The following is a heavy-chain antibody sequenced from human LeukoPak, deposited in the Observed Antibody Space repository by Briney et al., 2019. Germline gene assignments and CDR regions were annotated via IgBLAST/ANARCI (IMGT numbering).Heavy chain of an antibody. CDR3: ARDCSNGVCYPRDY. J-gene: IGHJ4*02. Sequence: ASVKVSCKASGYTLSGYGISWVRQAPGQGLEWVGWITTYNGEKKYSEKFQGRVTMTTDTSTSTYYMEMTSLRTDDTAIYYCARDCSNGVCYPRDYWGQGTLVSVS. CDR2: ITTYNGEK. CDR1: GYTLSGYG. D-gene: IGHD2-8*01. V-gene: IGHV1-18*01.